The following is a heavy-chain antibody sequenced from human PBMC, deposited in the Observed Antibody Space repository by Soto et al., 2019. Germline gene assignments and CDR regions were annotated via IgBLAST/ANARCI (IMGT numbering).Heavy chain of an antibody. CDR1: EFKCGNRA. CDR3: AKGRSYYYYYGVDV. J-gene: IGHJ6*02. Sequence: GGPLRLCWAASEFKCGNRAMGWVRQAPGKGLEWVSDIIDSGGSTYYADSVKGRFTISRDNSKSTLYLQMNSLRAEDTALYYCAKGRSYYYYYGVDVWGQGTTDTVSS. V-gene: IGHV3-23*01. CDR2: IIDSGGST.